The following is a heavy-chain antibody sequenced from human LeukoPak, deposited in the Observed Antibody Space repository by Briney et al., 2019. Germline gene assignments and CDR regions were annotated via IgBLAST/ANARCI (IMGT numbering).Heavy chain of an antibody. Sequence: ETLSLTCAVYGGSFSGYYWSWIRQPPGKGLEWVSAISGSGGSTYYADSVKGRFTISRDNSKNTLYLQMNSLRAEDTAVYYCAKVLRGYSYGHIPYYFDYWGQGTLVTVSS. CDR1: GGSFSGYY. V-gene: IGHV3-23*01. CDR3: AKVLRGYSYGHIPYYFDY. J-gene: IGHJ4*02. CDR2: ISGSGGST. D-gene: IGHD5-18*01.